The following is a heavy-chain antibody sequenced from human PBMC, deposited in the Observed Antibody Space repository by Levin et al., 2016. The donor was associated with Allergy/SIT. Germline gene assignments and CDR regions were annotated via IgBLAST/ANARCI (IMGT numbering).Heavy chain of an antibody. J-gene: IGHJ4*02. V-gene: IGHV3-30*02. CDR3: AKDMQWLVLSGGYFDY. Sequence: GGSLRLSCAASGFTFSSYGMHWVRQAPGKGLEWVAFIRYDGSNKYYADSVKGRFTISRDNSKNTLYLQMNSLRAEDTAVYYCAKDMQWLVLSGGYFDYWGQGTLVTVSS. D-gene: IGHD6-19*01. CDR2: IRYDGSNK. CDR1: GFTFSSYG.